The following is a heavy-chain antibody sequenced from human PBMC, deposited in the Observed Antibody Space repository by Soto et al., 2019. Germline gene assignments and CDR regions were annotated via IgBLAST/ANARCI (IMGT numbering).Heavy chain of an antibody. J-gene: IGHJ4*02. V-gene: IGHV3-30*18. CDR1: GFTFSSYA. Sequence: QVQLVESGGGVVQPGRSLRLSCAASGFTFSSYAMHWVRQAPGKGLEWVAVISYDGSNKYYADSVKGRFTISRDNSKNTLYLQMNSLRAEDTAVYYCAKSAAPASSGYYLHFDYWGQGTLVTVSS. CDR3: AKSAAPASSGYYLHFDY. D-gene: IGHD3-22*01. CDR2: ISYDGSNK.